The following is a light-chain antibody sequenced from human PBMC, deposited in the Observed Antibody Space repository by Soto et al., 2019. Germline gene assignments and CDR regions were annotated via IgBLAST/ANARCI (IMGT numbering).Light chain of an antibody. Sequence: EILLTQSPATLSLSPGERATLSCRLSQSVSNNYLAWYQQKPGQAPRLLIYRASNRATGIPDRFSGSGFGTDFTLTISRLEHEDFAVYYCQEYGSSGTFGKGTKVDIK. CDR1: QSVSNNY. CDR2: RAS. J-gene: IGKJ1*01. CDR3: QEYGSSGT. V-gene: IGKV3-20*01.